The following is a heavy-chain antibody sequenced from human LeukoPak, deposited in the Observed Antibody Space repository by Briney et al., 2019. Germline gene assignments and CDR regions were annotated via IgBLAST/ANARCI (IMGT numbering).Heavy chain of an antibody. CDR3: ARRGNCSSTSCYTGRRAYFDY. Sequence: SETLSLTCTVSGGSISGYYWSWIRQPPGKGLEWIGEINHSGSTNYNPSLKSRVTISVDTSKNQFSLKLSSVTAADTAVYYCARRGNCSSTSCYTGRRAYFDYWGQGTLVTVSS. D-gene: IGHD2-2*02. V-gene: IGHV4-34*01. CDR2: INHSGST. J-gene: IGHJ4*02. CDR1: GGSISGYY.